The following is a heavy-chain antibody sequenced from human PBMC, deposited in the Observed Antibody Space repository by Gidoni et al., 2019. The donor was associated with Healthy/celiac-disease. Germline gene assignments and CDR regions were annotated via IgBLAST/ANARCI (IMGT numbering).Heavy chain of an antibody. J-gene: IGHJ4*02. CDR3: AREIEGYCSSTSCYRGLDY. V-gene: IGHV3-21*01. CDR1: GFPFSSYS. Sequence: EVQLVESGGGLVKPGVSLRLSCAASGFPFSSYSMTWVRQAPGKGLEWVSSISSSSSYIYYADSVKGRFTISRDNAKNSLYLQMNSLRAEDTAVDYCAREIEGYCSSTSCYRGLDYWGQGTLVTVSS. D-gene: IGHD2-2*01. CDR2: ISSSSSYI.